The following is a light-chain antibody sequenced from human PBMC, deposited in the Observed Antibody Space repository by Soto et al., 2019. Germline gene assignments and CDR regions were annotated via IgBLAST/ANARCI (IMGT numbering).Light chain of an antibody. J-gene: IGKJ2*01. CDR2: GAS. CDR3: QQYYSIPYT. CDR1: QSVDSN. Sequence: EIAMTQSPVTLSVSPGERATLSCRASQSVDSNLAWYQQKPGRAPRLLIYGASIRAADVPARFSGSGSGTEFTLTISRLQAEDVAVYYCQQYYSIPYTFGQGTKLEIK. V-gene: IGKV3-15*01.